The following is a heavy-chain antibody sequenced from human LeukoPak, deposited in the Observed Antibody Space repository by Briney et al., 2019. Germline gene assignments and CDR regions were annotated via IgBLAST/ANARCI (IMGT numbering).Heavy chain of an antibody. V-gene: IGHV1-2*06. CDR1: GYTFTGYY. D-gene: IGHD2-2*01. CDR3: ASLAPDQLLLFDY. J-gene: IGHJ4*02. CDR2: INPNSGGT. Sequence: ASVKVSCKASGYTFTGYYMHWVRQAPGQGLEWMGRINPNSGGTNYAQKFQGRVTMTRDTSISTAYMELSRPRSDDTAVYYYASLAPDQLLLFDYWGQGTLVTVSS.